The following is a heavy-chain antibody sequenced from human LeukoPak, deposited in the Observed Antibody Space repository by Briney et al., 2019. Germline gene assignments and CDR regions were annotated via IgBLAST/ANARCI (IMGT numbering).Heavy chain of an antibody. CDR3: AKGVVVVRSGYFDY. CDR2: ISGSGGST. CDR1: GFTFSSYS. Sequence: GGSLRLSCAASGFTFSSYSMNWVRQAPGKGLEWVSAISGSGGSTYYADSVMGRFTISRDNSKNTLYLQMNSLRAEDTAVYYCAKGVVVVRSGYFDYWGQGTLVTVSS. V-gene: IGHV3-23*01. D-gene: IGHD2-21*01. J-gene: IGHJ4*02.